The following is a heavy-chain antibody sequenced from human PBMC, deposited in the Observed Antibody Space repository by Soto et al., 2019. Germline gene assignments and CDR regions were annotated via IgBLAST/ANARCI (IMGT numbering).Heavy chain of an antibody. J-gene: IGHJ4*02. CDR3: ARGGVDYYDSSGHFDC. CDR1: GGTFSSYA. Sequence: QVQLVQSGAEVKKPGSSVKVSCKASGGTFSSYAISWVRQAPGQGLEWMGGIIPIFGTANYAQKFQGRVTITEDESTRTAYVELSSLRSEATAVYYCARGGVDYYDSSGHFDCWGQGTLVTVSS. CDR2: IIPIFGTA. D-gene: IGHD3-22*01. V-gene: IGHV1-69*12.